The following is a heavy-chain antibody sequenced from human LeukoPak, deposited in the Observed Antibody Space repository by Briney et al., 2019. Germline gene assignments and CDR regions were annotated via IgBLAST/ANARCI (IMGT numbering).Heavy chain of an antibody. CDR3: ARHRYSGSSSFDY. V-gene: IGHV4-59*08. CDR2: IYYSGST. Sequence: PSETLSLTCTVSGGSISNYYWSWVRQPPGKGLEWIGYIYYSGSTNYNPSLRSRVTISVDTSKSQFSLNLRFVTAADTAVYYCARHRYSGSSSFDYWGQGTLVTVSS. D-gene: IGHD1-26*01. CDR1: GGSISNYY. J-gene: IGHJ4*02.